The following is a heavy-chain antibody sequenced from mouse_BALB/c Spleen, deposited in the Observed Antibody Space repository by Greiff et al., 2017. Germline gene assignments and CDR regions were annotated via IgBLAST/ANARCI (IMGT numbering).Heavy chain of an antibody. CDR2: ISSGGSYT. Sequence: EVQLVESGGDLVKPGGSLKLSCAASGFTFSSYGMSWVRQTPDKRLEWVATISSGGSYTYYPDSVKGRFTISRDNAKNTLYLQMSSLKSEDTAMYYCARRPSTMITTEFDYYAMDYWGQGTSVTVSS. J-gene: IGHJ4*01. CDR1: GFTFSSYG. D-gene: IGHD2-4*01. CDR3: ARRPSTMITTEFDYYAMDY. V-gene: IGHV5-6*01.